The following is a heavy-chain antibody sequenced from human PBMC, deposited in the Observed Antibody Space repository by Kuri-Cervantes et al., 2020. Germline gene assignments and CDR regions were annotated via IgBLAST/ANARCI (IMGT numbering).Heavy chain of an antibody. CDR3: ASGKGGRFFDY. D-gene: IGHD4-23*01. Sequence: ASVKVSCKASGYTFTSYGISWMRQAPGQGLEWMGWISAYNGNTNYAQNVQGRVIMTTDTSTSTVYMELRSLRSDDTAVYFCASGKGGRFFDYWGQGTLVTVSS. J-gene: IGHJ4*02. CDR2: ISAYNGNT. CDR1: GYTFTSYG. V-gene: IGHV1-18*01.